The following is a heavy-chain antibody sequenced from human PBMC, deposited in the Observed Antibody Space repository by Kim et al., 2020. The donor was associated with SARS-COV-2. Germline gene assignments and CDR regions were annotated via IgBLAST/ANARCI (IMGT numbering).Heavy chain of an antibody. D-gene: IGHD6-13*01. CDR3: AKDYSSNYYYYYGMDV. Sequence: GGSLRLSCAASGFTFSSYAMSWVRQAPGKGLEWVSAISGSGGSTYYADSVKGRFTISRDNSKNTLYLQMNSLRAEDTAVYYCAKDYSSNYYYYYGMDVWGQGTTVTVSS. CDR1: GFTFSSYA. CDR2: ISGSGGST. V-gene: IGHV3-23*01. J-gene: IGHJ6*02.